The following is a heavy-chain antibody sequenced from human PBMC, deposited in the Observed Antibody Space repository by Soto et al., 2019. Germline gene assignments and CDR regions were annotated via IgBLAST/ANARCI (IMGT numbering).Heavy chain of an antibody. CDR2: ISGSGGST. V-gene: IGHV3-23*01. CDR1: GFTFSSYA. Sequence: PGGSLRLSCAASGFTFSSYAMSWVRQAPGKGLEWVSAISGSGGSTYYADSVKGRFTISRDNSKNTLYLQMNSLRAEDTAVYYCAKDPRTYYYDSSGFMDVWGQGTTVTVSS. J-gene: IGHJ6*02. D-gene: IGHD3-22*01. CDR3: AKDPRTYYYDSSGFMDV.